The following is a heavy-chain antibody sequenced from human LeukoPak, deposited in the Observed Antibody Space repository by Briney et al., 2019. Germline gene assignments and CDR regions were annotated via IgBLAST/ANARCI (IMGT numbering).Heavy chain of an antibody. CDR3: ARDSERYLDAFDI. CDR2: IYTSGST. CDR1: GGSISSGSYY. Sequence: SQTLSLTCTVSGGSISSGSYYWSWIRQPAGKGLEWIGRIYTSGSTNYNPSLKSRVTISVDTSKNQFSLKLSSVTAADTAVYYCARDSERYLDAFDIWGQGTIVTVSS. D-gene: IGHD1-1*01. J-gene: IGHJ3*02. V-gene: IGHV4-61*02.